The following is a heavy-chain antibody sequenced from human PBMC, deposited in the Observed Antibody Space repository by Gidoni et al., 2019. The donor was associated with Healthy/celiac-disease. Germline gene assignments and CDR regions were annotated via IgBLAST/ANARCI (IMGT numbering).Heavy chain of an antibody. CDR1: GGTFSSYA. V-gene: IGHV1-69*01. CDR3: ASAYYYDSSGYYYNYYYGMDV. Sequence: QVQLVQSGAEVKKHGSSVKVSCKPSGGTFSSYAISWVRQAPGQGLEWMGGTIPSFGTANYAQKFQGRVTITADESTSTAYMELSSLRSEDTAVYYCASAYYYDSSGYYYNYYYGMDVWGQGTTVTVSS. CDR2: TIPSFGTA. D-gene: IGHD3-22*01. J-gene: IGHJ6*02.